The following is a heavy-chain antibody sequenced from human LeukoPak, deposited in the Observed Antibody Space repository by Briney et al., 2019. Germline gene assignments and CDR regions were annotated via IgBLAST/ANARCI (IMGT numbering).Heavy chain of an antibody. CDR3: ASGITGTTAY. Sequence: PGGSLRLSCAASGFTFSSYSMNWVRQAPGKGLEWVSSISSSSSYIYYADSVKGRFTISRDNAKNSLYLQMNSLRAEGTAVYYCASGITGTTAYWGQGTLVTVSS. J-gene: IGHJ4*02. V-gene: IGHV3-21*01. CDR1: GFTFSSYS. CDR2: ISSSSSYI. D-gene: IGHD1-7*01.